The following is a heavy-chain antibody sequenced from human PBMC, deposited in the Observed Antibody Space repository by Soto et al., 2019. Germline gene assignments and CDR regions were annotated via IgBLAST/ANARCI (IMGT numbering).Heavy chain of an antibody. Sequence: PGCSLRLSCSASVFTFQNYVIHWVRQATGKGLEYVSAIGAKGDATYADSVKGRFSISRDNSKNSLFLQMTNVTFEDTATYFCVKVDWYSVDCWGQGALVTVSS. CDR3: VKVDWYSVDC. D-gene: IGHD2-21*02. V-gene: IGHV3-64D*06. CDR2: IGAKGDAT. J-gene: IGHJ4*02. CDR1: VFTFQNYV.